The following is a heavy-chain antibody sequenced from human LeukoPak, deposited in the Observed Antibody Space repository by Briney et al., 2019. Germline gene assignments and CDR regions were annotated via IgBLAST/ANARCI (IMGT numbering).Heavy chain of an antibody. CDR1: GYTFTSYY. CDR3: ARDSCSGGSCYSPWGGVCDY. CDR2: INPSGGSK. Sequence: RVASVRVSCKASGYTFTSYYMHWVRQAPGQGLEWMGIINPSGGSKIYAQKFQGRVTMTRDTSTSTVYMELSRLRSEDTAVYYCARDSCSGGSCYSPWGGVCDYWGQGTLVTVSS. V-gene: IGHV1-46*01. D-gene: IGHD2-15*01. J-gene: IGHJ4*02.